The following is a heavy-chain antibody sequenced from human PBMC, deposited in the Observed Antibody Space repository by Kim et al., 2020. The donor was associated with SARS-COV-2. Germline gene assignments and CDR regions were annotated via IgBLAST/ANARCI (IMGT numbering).Heavy chain of an antibody. D-gene: IGHD6-13*01. CDR2: INHSGST. CDR3: ARERIAAAGSFDY. Sequence: SETLSLTCAVYGGSFSGYYWSWIRQPPGKGLEWIGEINHSGSTNYNPSLKSRVTISVDTSKNQFSLKLSSVTAADTAVYYCARERIAAAGSFDYWGQGTLVTVSS. J-gene: IGHJ4*02. V-gene: IGHV4-34*01. CDR1: GGSFSGYY.